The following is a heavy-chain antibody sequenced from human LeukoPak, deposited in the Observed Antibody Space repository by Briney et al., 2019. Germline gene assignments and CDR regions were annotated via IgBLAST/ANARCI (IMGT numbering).Heavy chain of an antibody. CDR2: ISNNGVST. V-gene: IGHV3-64*04. CDR1: GFTFSNYA. CDR3: AMNWNCDY. Sequence: GGSLRLSCSAPGFTFSNYAMAWVRQAPGKGLGYVSAISNNGVSTYYADSVKGRFTISRDNSKSTLYLQMNSLRAEDTAVYYCAMNWNCDYWGQGTLVTVSS. J-gene: IGHJ4*02. D-gene: IGHD1-1*01.